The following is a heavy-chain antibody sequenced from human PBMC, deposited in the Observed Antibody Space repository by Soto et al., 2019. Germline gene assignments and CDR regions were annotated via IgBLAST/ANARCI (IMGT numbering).Heavy chain of an antibody. V-gene: IGHV1-18*01. CDR2: INTYNGNT. CDR1: GYTFTSYG. J-gene: IGHJ5*02. CDR3: AREPAAGDWFDP. Sequence: QVQLVQSGAEVKKPGASVKVSCKASGYTFTSYGITWVRQAPGQGLEWMGWINTYNGNTNYAQKLQGRVTMTTDTSPSTAYRELRSLRSDDTAVYYCAREPAAGDWFDPWGQGTLVTVS. D-gene: IGHD6-13*01.